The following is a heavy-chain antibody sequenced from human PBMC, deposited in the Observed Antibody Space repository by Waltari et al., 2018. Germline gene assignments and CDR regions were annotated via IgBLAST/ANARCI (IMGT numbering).Heavy chain of an antibody. D-gene: IGHD5-12*01. CDR3: ARGRVKVAH. CDR1: GGSFSGYY. CDR2: INHSGST. J-gene: IGHJ4*02. V-gene: IGHV4-34*01. Sequence: QVQLQQWGAGLLKPSETLSPPCAVSGGSFSGYYWSWIRQPPGKGLEWIGEINHSGSTNYNPSLKSRVTISVDTSKNQFSLKLSSVTAADTAVYYCARGRVKVAHWGQGTLVTVSS.